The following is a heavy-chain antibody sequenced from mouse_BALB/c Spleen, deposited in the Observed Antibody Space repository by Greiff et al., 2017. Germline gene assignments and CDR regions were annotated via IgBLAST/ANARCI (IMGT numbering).Heavy chain of an antibody. J-gene: IGHJ2*01. V-gene: IGHV3-2*02. CDR3: ARGIYGNFDY. D-gene: IGHD2-1*01. CDR2: ISYSGST. CDR1: GYSITSDYA. Sequence: VQLKESGPGLVKPSQSLSLTCTVTGYSITSDYAWNWIRQFPGNKLEWMGYISYSGSTSYNPSLKSRISITRDTSKNQFFLQLNSVTTEDTATYYCARGIYGNFDYWGQGTTLTVSS.